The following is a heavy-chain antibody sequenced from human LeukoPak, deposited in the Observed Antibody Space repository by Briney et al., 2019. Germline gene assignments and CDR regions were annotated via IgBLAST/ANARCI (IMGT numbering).Heavy chain of an antibody. V-gene: IGHV4-39*01. J-gene: IGHJ4*02. CDR1: GGSISSSSYY. CDR2: IYYSGST. CDR3: ASPGIAAAAALFDY. Sequence: SETLSLTCTVSGGSISSSSYYWGSIRQPPGKGLEWIGSIYYSGSTYYNPSLKSRVTISVDTSKNQFSLKLSSVTAADTAVYYCASPGIAAAAALFDYWGQGTLVTVSS. D-gene: IGHD6-13*01.